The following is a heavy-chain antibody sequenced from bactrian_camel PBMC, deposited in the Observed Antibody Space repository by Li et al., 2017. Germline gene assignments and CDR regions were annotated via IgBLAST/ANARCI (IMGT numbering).Heavy chain of an antibody. D-gene: IGHD6*01. CDR2: RTPFGGRT. J-gene: IGHJ4*01. Sequence: QVRLVESGGGSVRAGGSLTLSCGASGATAFPHCMGWFRQTPGNEREGVAIRTPFGGRTLYADFVEDRFTISRDDARNTVTLQMNDLKPEDTAMYYCAARRYGGKCSIHPSEYNNWGQGTQVTVS. CDR3: AARRYGGKCSIHPSEYNN. V-gene: IGHV3-3*01. CDR1: GATAFPHC.